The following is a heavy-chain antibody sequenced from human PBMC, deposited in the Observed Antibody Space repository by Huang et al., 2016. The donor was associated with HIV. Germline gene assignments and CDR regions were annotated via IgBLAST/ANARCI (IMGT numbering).Heavy chain of an antibody. Sequence: VESGGRSVQPGGSIKLSCVGSKFTFGAYWMSWVRKPPGKGLEWVANNKQDESEKYYVDSVKGRFNISRDNARKVLFLEMDDLRVEDTAIYFCATKTAGMDIWGQGTMVTVSS. CDR1: KFTFGAYW. V-gene: IGHV3-7*01. CDR2: NKQDESEK. J-gene: IGHJ6*02. D-gene: IGHD1-7*01. CDR3: ATKTAGMDI.